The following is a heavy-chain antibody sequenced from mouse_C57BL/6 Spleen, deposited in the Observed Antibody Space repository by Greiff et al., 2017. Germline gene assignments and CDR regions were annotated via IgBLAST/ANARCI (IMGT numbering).Heavy chain of an antibody. Sequence: VQLQQSGPELVKPGASVKISCKASGYSFTDYNMNWVKQSNGKSLEWIGVITPNYGTTSYNQKFKGKATLTVDQSSSTAYMQLNSLTSEDSAVYYCASEYGNYFYYAMDYWGQGTSVTVSS. J-gene: IGHJ4*01. CDR2: ITPNYGTT. CDR1: GYSFTDYN. CDR3: ASEYGNYFYYAMDY. D-gene: IGHD2-10*02. V-gene: IGHV1-39*01.